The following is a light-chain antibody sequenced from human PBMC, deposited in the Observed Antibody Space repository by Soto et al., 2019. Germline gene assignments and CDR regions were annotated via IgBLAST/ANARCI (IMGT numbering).Light chain of an antibody. CDR3: MPTTRRPWT. CDR1: QSLVFSDGNTY. Sequence: DVVTTQSPLSLPVPLGQPASISCTSSQSLVFSDGNTYLSWFHQRPGHSPRRLIYTVSNRASGVPDRFSGSVSVTHLSLKIRGLVPDHVWLYYCMPTTRRPWTFGPGTKVDI. V-gene: IGKV2-30*01. J-gene: IGKJ1*01. CDR2: TVS.